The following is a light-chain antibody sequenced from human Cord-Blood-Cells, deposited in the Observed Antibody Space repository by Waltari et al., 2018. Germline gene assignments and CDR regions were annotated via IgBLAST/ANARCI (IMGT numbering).Light chain of an antibody. CDR1: SRYVGSYNL. J-gene: IGLJ1*01. CDR3: CSYAGSSTYV. Sequence: QSALTQPASVSGAPGQAITISCTGTSRYVGSYNLVSWYQQHPGKAPKIMIYEGSKRPSGVSNRFSGSKSGNTASLTISGLQAEDEADYYCCSYAGSSTYVFGTGTKVTVL. CDR2: EGS. V-gene: IGLV2-23*01.